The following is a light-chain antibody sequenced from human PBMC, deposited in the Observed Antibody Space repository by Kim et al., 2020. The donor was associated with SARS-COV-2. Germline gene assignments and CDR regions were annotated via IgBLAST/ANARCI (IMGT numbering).Light chain of an antibody. V-gene: IGKV1-5*03. CDR1: QSINSW. J-gene: IGKJ5*01. Sequence: DIQITQSPSTLSASVGDRVTITCRASQSINSWLAWYQQKPGKAPKLLIYKASSLESGVPSRFSGSGSGTEFTLTISSLQPDDFATYYCQQYNSFPITFGQGTRLEIK. CDR2: KAS. CDR3: QQYNSFPIT.